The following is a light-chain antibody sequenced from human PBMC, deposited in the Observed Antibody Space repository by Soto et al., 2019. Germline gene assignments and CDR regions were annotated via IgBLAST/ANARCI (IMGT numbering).Light chain of an antibody. J-gene: IGKJ4*01. V-gene: IGKV1-39*01. CDR3: QQSYYTLT. CDR2: AAS. Sequence: DIQMTQSPSSLSASVGDRVTITCRASQTIGNYLNWYHQKPGKAPKLLIYAASSLQSGVPSRFSGSGSGTDFTLTISSLQPEDFATYYCQQSYYTLTFGGGTKVEIK. CDR1: QTIGNY.